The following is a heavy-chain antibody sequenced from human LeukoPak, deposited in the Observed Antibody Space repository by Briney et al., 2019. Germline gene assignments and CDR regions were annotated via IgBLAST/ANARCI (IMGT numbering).Heavy chain of an antibody. CDR1: GFTFSSCE. V-gene: IGHV3-48*03. Sequence: PGGSLRLSCVSSGFTFSSCEMNWVRQAPGKGLEWVSYISNIVSTTYYADSVKGRFTISRDNAKNSVYLQMNSLRAEDTAVYYCARNSFGDYVDYWGQGTLVTVSS. D-gene: IGHD1-7*01. J-gene: IGHJ4*02. CDR2: ISNIVSTT. CDR3: ARNSFGDYVDY.